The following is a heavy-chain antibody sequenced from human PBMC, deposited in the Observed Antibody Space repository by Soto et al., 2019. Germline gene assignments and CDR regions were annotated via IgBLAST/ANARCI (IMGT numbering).Heavy chain of an antibody. CDR3: ARLAPASYGMDV. V-gene: IGHV4-34*01. J-gene: IGHJ6*02. D-gene: IGHD2-2*01. CDR2: INHSGST. Sequence: QVQLQQWGAGLLKPSETLSLTCAVYGGSFSGYYWSWIRQPTGKGLEWIGEINHSGSTNYNPSLKSRVTIPVDTSKNQFSLKLSSVTAADTAVYYCARLAPASYGMDVWGQGTTVTVSS. CDR1: GGSFSGYY.